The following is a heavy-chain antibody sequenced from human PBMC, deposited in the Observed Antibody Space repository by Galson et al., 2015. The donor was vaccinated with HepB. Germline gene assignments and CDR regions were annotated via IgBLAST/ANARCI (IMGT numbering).Heavy chain of an antibody. CDR3: ALDSSGYYLWFDY. J-gene: IGHJ4*02. D-gene: IGHD3-22*01. Sequence: SVKVSCKASGYTFTSYGISWVRQAPGQGLEWVGWISAYNGNTNYAQKLQGRVTMTTDTSTSTAYMELRSLRSDDTAVYYCALDSSGYYLWFDYWGQGTLVTVSS. CDR2: ISAYNGNT. V-gene: IGHV1-18*01. CDR1: GYTFTSYG.